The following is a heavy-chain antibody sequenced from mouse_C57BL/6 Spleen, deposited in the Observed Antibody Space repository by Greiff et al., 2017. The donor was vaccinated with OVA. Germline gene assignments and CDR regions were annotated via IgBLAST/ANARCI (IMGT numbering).Heavy chain of an antibody. CDR2: IDPSDSYT. CDR1: GYTFTSYW. J-gene: IGHJ4*01. CDR3: AREVHAMDY. V-gene: IGHV1-59*01. Sequence: QVQLQQPGAELVRPGTSVKLSCKASGYTFTSYWMHWVKQRPGQGLEWIGVIDPSDSYTNYNQKFKGKATLTVDTSSSTAYMQLSSLTSEDSAVYYCAREVHAMDYWGQGTSVTVSS.